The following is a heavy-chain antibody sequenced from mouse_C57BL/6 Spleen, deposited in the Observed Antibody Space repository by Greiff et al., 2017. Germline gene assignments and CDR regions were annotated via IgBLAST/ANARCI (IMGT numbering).Heavy chain of an antibody. V-gene: IGHV1-76*01. CDR1: GYTFTDYY. Sequence: VQLQQSGAELVRPGASVKLSCKASGYTFTDYYINWVKQRPGQGLEWIARIYPGGGNTYYNEKFKGKATLTAEKSSSTAYMQLSSLTSEDAAVYFCARSDYYGPYFDVWGTGTTVTVSS. CDR3: ARSDYYGPYFDV. J-gene: IGHJ1*03. D-gene: IGHD1-2*01. CDR2: IYPGGGNT.